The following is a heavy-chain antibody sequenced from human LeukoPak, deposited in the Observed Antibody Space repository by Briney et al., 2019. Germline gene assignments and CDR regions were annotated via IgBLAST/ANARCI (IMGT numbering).Heavy chain of an antibody. D-gene: IGHD2-2*01. CDR2: ISGSGGNT. CDR1: GFTFSSYA. J-gene: IGHJ4*02. CDR3: AKSPIVVPAAAFDY. Sequence: GGSLRLSCAAFGFTFSSYAMNWVRQAPGKGLEWVSAISGSGGNTYSADSVKGRFTISRDNAKNSLYLQLNSLRAEDTAVYYCAKSPIVVPAAAFDYWGQGALVTVSS. V-gene: IGHV3-23*01.